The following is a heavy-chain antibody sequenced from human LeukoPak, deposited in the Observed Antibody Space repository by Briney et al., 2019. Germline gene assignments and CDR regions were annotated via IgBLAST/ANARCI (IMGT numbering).Heavy chain of an antibody. V-gene: IGHV1-8*01. D-gene: IGHD3-9*01. CDR3: VRSIRRYFDWLPRTYPPYYYYGMDV. CDR2: MNPNSGNT. Sequence: ASVKVSCKASGYTFTSYDINWVRQATGQGLEWMGWMNPNSGNTGYAQKFQSRVTMTRNTSISTAYMELSSLRSEDTAVYYCVRSIRRYFDWLPRTYPPYYYYGMDVWGQGTTVTASS. J-gene: IGHJ6*02. CDR1: GYTFTSYD.